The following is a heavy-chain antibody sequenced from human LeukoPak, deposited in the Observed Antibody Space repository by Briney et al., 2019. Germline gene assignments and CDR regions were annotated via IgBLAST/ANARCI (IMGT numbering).Heavy chain of an antibody. CDR3: ATDGAGDYLNH. CDR2: FNPEDGET. CDR1: GYTFTGYY. D-gene: IGHD4-17*01. Sequence: GASVKVSCKASGYTFTGYYMHWVRQAPGQGLEWMGGFNPEDGETFYAQKFQGRVNMTEGTSTDTAYMELSSLSYDDTAVYYCATDGAGDYLNHWGQGTLVTVSS. J-gene: IGHJ4*02. V-gene: IGHV1-24*01.